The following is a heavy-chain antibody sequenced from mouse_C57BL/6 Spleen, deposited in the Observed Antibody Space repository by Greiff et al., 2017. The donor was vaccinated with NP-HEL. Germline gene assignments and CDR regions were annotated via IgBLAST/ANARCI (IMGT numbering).Heavy chain of an antibody. CDR1: GFTFSSYA. V-gene: IGHV5-4*03. CDR3: ARVSGDWYFDV. CDR2: ISDGGSYT. Sequence: DVMLVESGGGLVKPGGSLKLSCAASGFTFSSYAMSWVRQTPEKRLEWVATISDGGSYTYYPDNVKGRFTISRDNAKNNLYLQMSHLKSEDTAMYYCARVSGDWYFDVWGTGTTVTVSS. J-gene: IGHJ1*03.